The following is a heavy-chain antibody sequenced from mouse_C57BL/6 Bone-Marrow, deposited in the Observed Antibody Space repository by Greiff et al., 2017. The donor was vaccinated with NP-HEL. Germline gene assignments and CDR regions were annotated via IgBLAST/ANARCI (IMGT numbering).Heavy chain of an antibody. CDR3: ARLGNYGYYFDY. J-gene: IGHJ2*01. Sequence: VQLQQSGAELARPGASVKLSCKASGYTFTSYDISWVKQRTGQGLEWIGEIYPRSGNTYYNEKFKGKATLTADKSSSTAYMELRSLTSEDSAVYFCARLGNYGYYFDYWGQGTTLTVSS. CDR1: GYTFTSYD. V-gene: IGHV1-81*01. CDR2: IYPRSGNT. D-gene: IGHD1-1*01.